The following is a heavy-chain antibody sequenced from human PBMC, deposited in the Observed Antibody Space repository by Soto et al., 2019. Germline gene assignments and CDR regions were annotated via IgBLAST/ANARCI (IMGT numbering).Heavy chain of an antibody. D-gene: IGHD6-6*01. CDR3: SRALRASSRWFDP. V-gene: IGHV4-30-4*08. J-gene: IGHJ5*02. CDR1: GDYINSGDYY. CDR2: IYKSGTT. Sequence: QVHLEESGPGLVKPSETLSLTCTVSGDYINSGDYYWTWIRQSPGKGLEWMAYIYKSGTTYYNPSLTNRPLSSIGISAHRFSRQVTSGTAADTAFYYCSRALRASSRWFDPWGQGTLVTVSS.